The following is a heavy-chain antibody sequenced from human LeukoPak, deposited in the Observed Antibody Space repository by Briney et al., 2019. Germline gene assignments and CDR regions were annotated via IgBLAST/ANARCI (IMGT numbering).Heavy chain of an antibody. CDR2: INTDGSST. V-gene: IGHV3-74*01. J-gene: IGHJ4*02. D-gene: IGHD3-3*01. Sequence: PGGSLRLSCAASGFTFSSYWMHWVRQAPGKGLVWVSRINTDGSSTSYADSVKGRFTISRDNAKNTLYLQMNSLRAEDTAVYYCARGYYDFWSGYYTPLDYWGQGTLVTVSS. CDR1: GFTFSSYW. CDR3: ARGYYDFWSGYYTPLDY.